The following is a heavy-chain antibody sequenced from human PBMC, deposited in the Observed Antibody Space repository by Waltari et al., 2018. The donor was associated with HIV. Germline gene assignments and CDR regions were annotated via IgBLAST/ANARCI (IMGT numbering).Heavy chain of an antibody. CDR3: ARELAIFGVVSYYGMDV. V-gene: IGHV4-39*07. Sequence: QLQLQESGPGLVKPSETMSLTCTVSGGSISTSSYYWGWLREPPAKGLEWIGSIYYSGSTYYNPSLKSRVTISVDTSKNQFSLKLSSVTAADTAVYYCARELAIFGVVSYYGMDVWGQGTTVTVSS. CDR1: GGSISTSSYY. D-gene: IGHD3-3*01. CDR2: IYYSGST. J-gene: IGHJ6*02.